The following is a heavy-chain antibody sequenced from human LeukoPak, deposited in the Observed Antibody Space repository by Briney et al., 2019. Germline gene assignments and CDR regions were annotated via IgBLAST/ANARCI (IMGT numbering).Heavy chain of an antibody. Sequence: SETLSLTCTVSGGSVSSGTYNWNWIRQPAVKGLEWIGRISSSGSTNYNPSLKSRVTISVDTSKNQFSLNLSSVTAADTALYFCVRYHTGVGWFDPWGQGTLVTVSS. J-gene: IGHJ5*02. CDR3: VRYHTGVGWFDP. CDR2: ISSSGST. D-gene: IGHD3-3*01. CDR1: GGSVSSGTYN. V-gene: IGHV4-61*02.